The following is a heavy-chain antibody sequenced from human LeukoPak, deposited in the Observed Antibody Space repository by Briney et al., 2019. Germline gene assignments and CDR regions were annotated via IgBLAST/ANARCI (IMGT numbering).Heavy chain of an antibody. J-gene: IGHJ6*02. CDR2: ISFDGSNK. Sequence: AGGSLRLSCAAPGFTFSSYGMHWVRQAPGKGLEWVAVISFDGSNKYYADSVKGRFTISRDNSKNTLYLQMDSLRAEDTAVYYCGKEKTTGFYYYGMDVWGQGTTVTVSS. D-gene: IGHD4-17*01. CDR3: GKEKTTGFYYYGMDV. CDR1: GFTFSSYG. V-gene: IGHV3-30*18.